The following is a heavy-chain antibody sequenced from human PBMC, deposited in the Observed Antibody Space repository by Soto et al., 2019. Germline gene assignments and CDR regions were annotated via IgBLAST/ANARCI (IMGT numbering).Heavy chain of an antibody. CDR1: GFTFSNYA. V-gene: IGHV3-23*01. D-gene: IGHD6-25*01. J-gene: IGHJ4*02. Sequence: EVQLLESGGGLVQPGRSLRLSCAASGFTFSNYAMSWVRQAPGQGLDWVSAISGSGGTTYYADSVKGRFTISRDNSKNTLFLQKNSLRAEDAAVYYCDKFFVETGSNSGWPWSFHYWGQGTLVTVSS. CDR2: ISGSGGTT. CDR3: DKFFVETGSNSGWPWSFHY.